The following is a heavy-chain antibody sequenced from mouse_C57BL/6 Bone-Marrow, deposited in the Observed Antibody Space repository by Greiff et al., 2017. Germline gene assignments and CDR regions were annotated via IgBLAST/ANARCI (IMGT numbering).Heavy chain of an antibody. CDR2: IYPGGGYT. V-gene: IGHV1-63*01. D-gene: IGHD2-5*01. J-gene: IGHJ4*01. Sequence: VQLQQSGAELVRPGTSVKMSCKASGYTFTNYWIGWAKQRPGHGLEWIGDIYPGGGYTNYNEKFKGKGTLTADTSSSSAYMQISSQTAEDSAIYCCGRWGPYSKNAMDDWGQGTSVTVSS. CDR3: GRWGPYSKNAMDD. CDR1: GYTFTNYW.